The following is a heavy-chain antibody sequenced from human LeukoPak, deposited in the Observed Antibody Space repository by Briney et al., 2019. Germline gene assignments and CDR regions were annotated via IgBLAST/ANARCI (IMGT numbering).Heavy chain of an antibody. J-gene: IGHJ4*02. D-gene: IGHD5-24*01. CDR2: IYPGDSDT. V-gene: IGHV5-51*01. CDR3: ARHAEMATITFDY. Sequence: GESLKISCKGSGYSFTSYWIGWVRQMPGKGLEWMGIIYPGDSDTRYGPSFQGQVTISADKSISTAYLQWSSLKASDTAMYYCARHAEMATITFDYWGQGTLVTVSS. CDR1: GYSFTSYW.